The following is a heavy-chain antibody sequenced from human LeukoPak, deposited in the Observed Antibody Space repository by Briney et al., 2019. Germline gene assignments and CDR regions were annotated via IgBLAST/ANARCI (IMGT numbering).Heavy chain of an antibody. Sequence: GGSLRLSRAASGFTFSSYTMNWVRQAPGKGLEWVSSISSGSTYIYYADSVKGRFTISRDNAKNSLHLQMNSLRGEDTAVYYCASQGGFDDWGQGTLVTVSS. CDR2: ISSGSTYI. CDR3: ASQGGFDD. J-gene: IGHJ4*02. D-gene: IGHD2-15*01. CDR1: GFTFSSYT. V-gene: IGHV3-21*01.